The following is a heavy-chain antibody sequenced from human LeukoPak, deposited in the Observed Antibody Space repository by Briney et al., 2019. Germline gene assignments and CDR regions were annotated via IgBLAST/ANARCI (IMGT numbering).Heavy chain of an antibody. J-gene: IGHJ5*02. CDR1: GFTVSSNY. CDR2: IYSGGST. V-gene: IGHV3-53*01. CDR3: ARDRWYYYDSSGYSNWFDP. D-gene: IGHD3-22*01. Sequence: PGGSLRLSCAASGFTVSSNYMSWVRQAPGKGLEWVSVIYSGGSTYYADSVKGRFAISRDNSKNTLYLQMNSLRAEDTAVYYCARDRWYYYDSSGYSNWFDPWGQGTLVTVSS.